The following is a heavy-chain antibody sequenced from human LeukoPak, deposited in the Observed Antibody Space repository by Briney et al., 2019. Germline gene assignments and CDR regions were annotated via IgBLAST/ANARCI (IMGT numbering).Heavy chain of an antibody. D-gene: IGHD5-12*01. CDR3: AKSWLAVDT. CDR2: IRGSSGST. J-gene: IGHJ5*02. V-gene: IGHV3-23*01. CDR1: GFTFSSYA. Sequence: GGSLRLSCAASGFTFSSYAMSWVRQAPGKGLEWVSGIRGSSGSTYYADSVKGRFTISRDNSKNTLYLQMNSLRAEDTAVYYCAKSWLAVDTWGQGTLVTVSS.